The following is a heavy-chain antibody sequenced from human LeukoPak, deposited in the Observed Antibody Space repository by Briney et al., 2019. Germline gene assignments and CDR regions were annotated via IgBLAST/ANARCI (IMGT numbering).Heavy chain of an antibody. CDR1: GFTFGAFV. CDR3: GRGKDSYYYGVDV. V-gene: IGHV1-18*01. D-gene: IGHD3-10*01. Sequence: ASVRVSCKASGFTFGAFVVSWVRQAPGHGLEGGGCISGYIAAANYAQKFQDRVTMTTDRSTNTAYLELVSLRPDDTAVYYCGRGKDSYYYGVDVWGQGTTVTVSS. J-gene: IGHJ6*02. CDR2: ISGYIAAA.